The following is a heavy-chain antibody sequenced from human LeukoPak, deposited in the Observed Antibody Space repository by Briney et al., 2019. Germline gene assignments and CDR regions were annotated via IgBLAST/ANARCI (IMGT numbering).Heavy chain of an antibody. J-gene: IGHJ4*02. D-gene: IGHD3-22*01. V-gene: IGHV1-69*04. CDR1: GGTFSSYA. Sequence: ASVKVSCKASGGTFSSYAISWVRQAPGQGLEWMGRIIPILGIANYAQKFQGRVTITADKSTSTAYMELSSLRSEDTAVYYCARGSLNHDSSGYYHDVWVDYWGQGTLVTVSS. CDR3: ARGSLNHDSSGYYHDVWVDY. CDR2: IIPILGIA.